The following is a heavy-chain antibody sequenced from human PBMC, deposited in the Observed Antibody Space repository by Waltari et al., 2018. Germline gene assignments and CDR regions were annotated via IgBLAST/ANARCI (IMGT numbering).Heavy chain of an antibody. Sequence: QVQLVESGGGVVQPGGSLRLSCAASGFTFSSYGMHGVGQAPGKGLEWVAFIRYDGSNKYYADSVKGRFTISRDNSKNTLYLQMNSLRAEDTAVYYCAKAPRIPYYMDVWGKGTTVTVSS. CDR1: GFTFSSYG. CDR3: AKAPRIPYYMDV. V-gene: IGHV3-30*02. CDR2: IRYDGSNK. D-gene: IGHD2-21*01. J-gene: IGHJ6*03.